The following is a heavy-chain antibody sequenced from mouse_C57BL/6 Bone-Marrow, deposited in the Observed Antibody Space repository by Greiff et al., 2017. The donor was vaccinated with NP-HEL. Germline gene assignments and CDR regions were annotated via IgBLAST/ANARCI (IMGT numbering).Heavy chain of an antibody. CDR1: GYTFTSYW. J-gene: IGHJ3*01. Sequence: QVQLQQPGAELVKPGASVKMSCKASGYTFTSYWITWVKQRPGQGLEWLGDIYPGSGSTNYNEKFKSKATLTVDTSSSTAYMQLSSLTSEDSAVYYCARGGFYGSRWSWFAYWGQGTLVTVSA. D-gene: IGHD1-1*01. CDR3: ARGGFYGSRWSWFAY. V-gene: IGHV1-55*01. CDR2: IYPGSGST.